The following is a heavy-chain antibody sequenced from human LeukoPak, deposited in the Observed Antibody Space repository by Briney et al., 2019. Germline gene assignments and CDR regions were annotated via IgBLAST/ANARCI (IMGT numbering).Heavy chain of an antibody. CDR2: IYYSGST. CDR1: GGSISSYY. Sequence: SETLSLTCTVSGGSISSYYWSWIRQPPGKGLEWIGYIYYSGSTNYNPSLKSRVTISVDTSKNQFSLKLSSVTAADTAVYYCARGHYDLDYWGQGTLVTVSS. D-gene: IGHD3-3*01. J-gene: IGHJ4*02. CDR3: ARGHYDLDY. V-gene: IGHV4-59*01.